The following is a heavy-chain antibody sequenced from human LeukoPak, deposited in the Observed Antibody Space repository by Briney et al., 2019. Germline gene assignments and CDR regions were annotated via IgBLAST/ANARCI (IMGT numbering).Heavy chain of an antibody. J-gene: IGHJ4*02. CDR2: TYYSSKWYN. Sequence: SPTFSLTCAISGDSVSSNSAAWTWIRQSPSRGLEWLGRTYYSSKWYNNYAVSVTSRITINPDTSKNQFSLQLNSVTPEDTAVYYCARAGIGYSPDYWGQGTLVTVSS. D-gene: IGHD6-13*01. CDR1: GDSVSSNSAA. V-gene: IGHV6-1*01. CDR3: ARAGIGYSPDY.